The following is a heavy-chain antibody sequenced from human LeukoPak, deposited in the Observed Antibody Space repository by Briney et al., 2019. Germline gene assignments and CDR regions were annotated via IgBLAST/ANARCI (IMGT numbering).Heavy chain of an antibody. D-gene: IGHD2-21*02. CDR3: ARGSGGDCYSCYYYGMDV. J-gene: IGHJ6*02. V-gene: IGHV1-18*01. CDR1: GYTFTSYG. CDR2: ISAYNGNT. Sequence: ASVKVSCKASGYTFTSYGISWVRQAPGQGLEWMGWISAYNGNTNYAQKLQGRVTMTTDTSTSTAYMKLRSLRSDDTAVYYCARGSGGDCYSCYYYGMDVWGQGTTVTVSS.